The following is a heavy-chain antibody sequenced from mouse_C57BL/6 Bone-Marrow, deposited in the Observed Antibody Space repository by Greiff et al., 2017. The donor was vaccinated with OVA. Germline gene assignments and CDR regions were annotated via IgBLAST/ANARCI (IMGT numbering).Heavy chain of an antibody. CDR3: ARHPIYDGYYGWFAY. Sequence: VQLKQSGPELVKPGASVKISCKASGYTFTDYYMNWVKQSHGKSLEWIGDINPNNGGTSYNQKFKGKATLTVDKSSSTAYMELRSLTSEDSAVYYCARHPIYDGYYGWFAYWGQGTLVTVSA. CDR2: INPNNGGT. CDR1: GYTFTDYY. V-gene: IGHV1-26*01. J-gene: IGHJ3*01. D-gene: IGHD2-3*01.